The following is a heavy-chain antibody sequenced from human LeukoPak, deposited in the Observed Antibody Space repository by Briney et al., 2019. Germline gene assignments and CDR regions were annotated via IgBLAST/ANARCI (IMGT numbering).Heavy chain of an antibody. CDR3: ARDQGLLWFGESLQSFDY. D-gene: IGHD3-10*01. CDR2: ISAYNGNT. Sequence: GASVKVSCKASGYTFTSYGISLVRQAPGQGLEWMGWISAYNGNTNYAQKLQGRVTMTTDTSTSTAYMELRSLRSDDTAVYYRARDQGLLWFGESLQSFDYWGQRTLVTVSS. J-gene: IGHJ4*02. CDR1: GYTFTSYG. V-gene: IGHV1-18*01.